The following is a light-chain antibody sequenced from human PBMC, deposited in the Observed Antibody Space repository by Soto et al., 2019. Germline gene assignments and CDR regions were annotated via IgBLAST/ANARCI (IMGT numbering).Light chain of an antibody. CDR3: QQYESQWT. Sequence: DIQMTQSPSTLSASVGDRVTITCRASQSITSRLAWFPQKPGKAPSLLIYKASTLQSGVPSRFSGSGSGTDFTLTISNVQPGDVATYYGQQYESQWTFGQGTKVEIK. CDR1: QSITSR. V-gene: IGKV1-5*03. J-gene: IGKJ1*01. CDR2: KAS.